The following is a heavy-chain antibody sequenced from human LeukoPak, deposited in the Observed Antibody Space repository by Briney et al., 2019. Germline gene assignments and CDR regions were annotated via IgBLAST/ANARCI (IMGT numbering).Heavy chain of an antibody. V-gene: IGHV3-23*01. CDR1: AFTFSSYA. CDR2: ITSAGEST. D-gene: IGHD3-22*01. CDR3: ARDRPNYYGTNGHYYRRDGDY. J-gene: IGHJ4*02. Sequence: GGSLRLSCAASAFTFSSYAMTWVRQAPGKGLEWVSSITSAGESTYYAGSVKGRFTISRDNSRNTLYLQMNSLRVEDTAIYYCARDRPNYYGTNGHYYRRDGDYWGQGTLVTVSS.